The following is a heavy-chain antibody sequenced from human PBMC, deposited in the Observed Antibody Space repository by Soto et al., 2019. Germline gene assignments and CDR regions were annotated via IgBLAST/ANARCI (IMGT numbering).Heavy chain of an antibody. V-gene: IGHV1-69*18. D-gene: IGHD5-18*01. Sequence: QVQLVQSGTEVKKPGASVKVSCKASGGTFSRSGFHWVRQAPGQGLEWMGMIVPSVDTTNYAQKFQARVTMSADQFTRTVYMELRSLRAEDTAVYYCARCPQPPDTADPYAVAVWGQGTRVLVSS. CDR3: ARCPQPPDTADPYAVAV. J-gene: IGHJ6*02. CDR2: IVPSVDTT. CDR1: GGTFSRSG.